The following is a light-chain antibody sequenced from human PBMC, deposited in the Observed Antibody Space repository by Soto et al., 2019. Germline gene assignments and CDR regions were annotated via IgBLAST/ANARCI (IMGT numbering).Light chain of an antibody. CDR1: QILVHSDGNTY. CDR2: RVS. CDR3: QQYNDWPLLT. Sequence: DVVLTQSPVSLPVTLGQPASISCMSSQILVHSDGNTYLNWFQQRPGHSPRRLVYRVSNRDSGVPGRFSGSGSGTEFTLTISSLQSEDSAVYYCQQYNDWPLLTFGGGTKVDIK. J-gene: IGKJ4*01. V-gene: IGKV2-30*02.